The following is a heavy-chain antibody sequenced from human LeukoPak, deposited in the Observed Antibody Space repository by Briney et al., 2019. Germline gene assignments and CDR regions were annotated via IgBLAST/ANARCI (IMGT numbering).Heavy chain of an antibody. CDR3: ARFVAAAGAPDYFDY. J-gene: IGHJ4*02. D-gene: IGHD6-13*01. CDR2: IWSDGKNK. CDR1: GFTFSSYG. Sequence: GGSLRLSCAASGFTFSSYGMHWVRQAPGKGLEWVAGIWSDGKNKYYADSVKGRFTISRDNSKNTLYLQMNSLRAEDTAVYYCARFVAAAGAPDYFDYWGQGTLVTVSS. V-gene: IGHV3-33*01.